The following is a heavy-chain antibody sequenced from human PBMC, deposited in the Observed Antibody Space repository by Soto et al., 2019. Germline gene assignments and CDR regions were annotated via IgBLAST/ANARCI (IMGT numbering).Heavy chain of an antibody. CDR3: AKGGTAYDYMDV. Sequence: GGSLRLSCAASGFTFSTYGMHWVRQAPGKGLEWVAVIVYDGSNKYYADSVKGRFTIFRDNSKNTLYLQMNSLRGEDTALYYCAKGGTAYDYMDVWGKGTTVTVSS. V-gene: IGHV3-30*18. CDR2: IVYDGSNK. CDR1: GFTFSTYG. D-gene: IGHD1-26*01. J-gene: IGHJ6*03.